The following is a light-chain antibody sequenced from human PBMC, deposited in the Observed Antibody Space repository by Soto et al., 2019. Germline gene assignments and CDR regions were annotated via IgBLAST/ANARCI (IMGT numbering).Light chain of an antibody. V-gene: IGKV3-11*01. J-gene: IGKJ1*01. CDR1: QSVNIY. CDR2: DAS. Sequence: IVLTQSPASLSLSPGEGATLSCRASQSVNIYFGWYQQKPGQAPRLLIYDASNRATGIPARFSGSGSGTDFTLTISSLENEDFAVYYCQQRSNWTRTFGQGTKVDIK. CDR3: QQRSNWTRT.